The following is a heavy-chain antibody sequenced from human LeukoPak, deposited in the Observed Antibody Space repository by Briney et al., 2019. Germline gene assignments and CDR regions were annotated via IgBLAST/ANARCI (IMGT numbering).Heavy chain of an antibody. V-gene: IGHV3-30*18. CDR2: ISYDGSNK. J-gene: IGHJ4*02. CDR3: AKLVGIAAAGDDY. D-gene: IGHD6-13*01. Sequence: GGSLRLSCAASGFTFSSYGMHWVRQATGKGLEWVAVISYDGSNKYYADSVRGRFTTARDNSKNTLYLQMNSLRAEDTAVYYCAKLVGIAAAGDDYWGQGTLVTVSS. CDR1: GFTFSSYG.